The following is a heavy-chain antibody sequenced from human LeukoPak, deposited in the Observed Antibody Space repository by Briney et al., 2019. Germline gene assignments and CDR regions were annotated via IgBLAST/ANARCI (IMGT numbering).Heavy chain of an antibody. CDR2: IIPLFGTA. V-gene: IGHV1-69*06. Sequence: SVKVSCKASGGTFSRYTISWVRQAPGQGLEWMGGIIPLFGTANYAQKFQGRVTITADKSTTTAYMELSSLRSEDTAVYYCASHGSGTYGSFDYWGQGTLVSVSS. J-gene: IGHJ4*02. D-gene: IGHD3-10*01. CDR3: ASHGSGTYGSFDY. CDR1: GGTFSRYT.